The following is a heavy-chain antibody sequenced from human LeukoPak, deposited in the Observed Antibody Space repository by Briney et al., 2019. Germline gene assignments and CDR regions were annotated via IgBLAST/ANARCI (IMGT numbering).Heavy chain of an antibody. D-gene: IGHD3-22*01. CDR3: AKAISYYDTSGYSS. V-gene: IGHV3-23*01. CDR2: MSGSGRGT. CDR1: GFTFSSYA. J-gene: IGHJ4*02. Sequence: GSLRLSCAASGFTFSSYAMSWVRQAPGKGLEWVSGMSGSGRGTYYADSMKGRFTISRDTSKNMLYLQMNSLRAEDTAVYYCAKAISYYDTSGYSSWGRGTLVTVSS.